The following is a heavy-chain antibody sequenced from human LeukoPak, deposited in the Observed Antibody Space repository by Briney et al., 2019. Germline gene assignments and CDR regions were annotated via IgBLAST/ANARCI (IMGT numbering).Heavy chain of an antibody. Sequence: GGSLRLSCVASGFTFDDYGMSWVRQTPGKGLEWVSGINWNGDSISYADSVKGRFTVSRDNAKNSLYLQMNTLGAEDTALYYCARDDGGGTYCSSTNCRHYWYFDLWGRGTLVTVSS. CDR2: INWNGDSI. CDR1: GFTFDDYG. J-gene: IGHJ2*01. V-gene: IGHV3-20*04. CDR3: ARDDGGGTYCSSTNCRHYWYFDL. D-gene: IGHD2-2*01.